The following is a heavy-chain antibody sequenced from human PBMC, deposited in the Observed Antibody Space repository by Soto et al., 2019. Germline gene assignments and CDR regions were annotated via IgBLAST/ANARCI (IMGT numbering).Heavy chain of an antibody. CDR3: ARAFYLYPQLPYYYGMDV. V-gene: IGHV1-69*06. J-gene: IGHJ6*02. CDR1: GGTFSSYA. CDR2: IIPIFGTA. Sequence: GASVKVSCKASGGTFSSYAISWVRQAPGQGLEWMGGIIPIFGTANYAQKFQGRVTITADKSTSTAYMELSSLRSEDTAVYYCARAFYLYPQLPYYYGMDVWGQGTTVTVSS. D-gene: IGHD2-2*01.